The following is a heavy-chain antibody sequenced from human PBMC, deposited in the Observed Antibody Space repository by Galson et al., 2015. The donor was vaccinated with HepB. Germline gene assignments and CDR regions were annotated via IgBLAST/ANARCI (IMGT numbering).Heavy chain of an antibody. CDR1: GYTFTGYY. D-gene: IGHD6-6*01. J-gene: IGHJ4*02. CDR3: ARTYSSSPFTDY. V-gene: IGHV1-2*06. Sequence: SVKVSCKASGYTFTGYYMHWVRQAPGQGLEWMGRINPNSGGTNYAQKFQGRVTMTRDTSISTAYMELSRLRSDDTAVYYCARTYSSSPFTDYWGQGTLVTVSS. CDR2: INPNSGGT.